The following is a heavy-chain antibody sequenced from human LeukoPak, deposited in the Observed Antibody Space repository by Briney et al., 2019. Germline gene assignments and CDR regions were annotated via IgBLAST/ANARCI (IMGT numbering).Heavy chain of an antibody. CDR2: IYYSGST. CDR1: GGSISSSSYY. Sequence: AETLSLTCTVSGGSISSSSYYWGWIRQPRGKGLEWIGYIYYSGSTNYNPSLKSRLTISVDTSKNQFSLKLSSVTAADTAVYYCARSYSSSLRKPKPNAFDIWGQGTMVTVSS. V-gene: IGHV4-61*05. J-gene: IGHJ3*02. CDR3: ARSYSSSLRKPKPNAFDI. D-gene: IGHD6-6*01.